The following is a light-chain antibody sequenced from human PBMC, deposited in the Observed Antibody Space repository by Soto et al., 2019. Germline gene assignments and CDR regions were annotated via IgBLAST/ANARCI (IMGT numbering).Light chain of an antibody. J-gene: IGKJ1*01. CDR2: GAS. CDR3: QQYNNWPPDRT. CDR1: QSVSSN. V-gene: IGKV3-15*01. Sequence: EIVMTQSPATLSLSPGERATLSCRASQSVSSNLAWYHQQPGQAPRLLLYGASTRTTGSPARCSGSGAGTEFTLTISSLQSEDFAIYFCQQYNNWPPDRTFGQGTKVEIK.